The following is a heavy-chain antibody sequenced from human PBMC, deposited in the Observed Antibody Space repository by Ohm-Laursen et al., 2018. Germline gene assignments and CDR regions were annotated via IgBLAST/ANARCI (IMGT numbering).Heavy chain of an antibody. CDR1: GFTISHYW. CDR3: AKDEGGAVAGTPLDAFDI. D-gene: IGHD6-19*01. CDR2: IWYDGSNK. J-gene: IGHJ3*02. V-gene: IGHV3-33*06. Sequence: SLRLSCAASGFTISHYWMTWVRQAPGKGLEWVAAIWYDGSNKYYADSVKGRFTISRDNSKNTLYLQMNSLRAEDTAVYYCAKDEGGAVAGTPLDAFDIWGQGTLVTVSS.